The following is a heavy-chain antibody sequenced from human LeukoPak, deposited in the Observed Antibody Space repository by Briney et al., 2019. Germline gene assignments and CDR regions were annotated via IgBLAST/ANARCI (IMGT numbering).Heavy chain of an antibody. Sequence: PGRSLRLSCAASGFTFSSYGVHWVRQAPGKGLEWVAVISYDGSNKYYADSVKGRFTISRDNSKNTLYLQMNSLRAEDTAVYYCAKQSGFGAFDIWGQGTMVTVSS. V-gene: IGHV3-30*18. J-gene: IGHJ3*02. CDR2: ISYDGSNK. CDR3: AKQSGFGAFDI. D-gene: IGHD3-3*01. CDR1: GFTFSSYG.